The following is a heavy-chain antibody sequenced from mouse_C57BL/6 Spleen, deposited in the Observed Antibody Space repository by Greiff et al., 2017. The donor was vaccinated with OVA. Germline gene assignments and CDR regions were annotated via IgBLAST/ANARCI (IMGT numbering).Heavy chain of an antibody. V-gene: IGHV1-61*01. CDR1: GYTFTSYW. CDR2: IYPSDSET. CDR3: ARRNIYYYGSSPFAY. Sequence: QVQLKEPGAELVRPGSSVKLSCKASGYTFTSYWMDWVKQRPGQGLEWIGNIYPSDSETHYNQKFKDKATLTVDKSSSTAYMQLSSLTSEDSAVYYCARRNIYYYGSSPFAYWGQGTLVTVSA. J-gene: IGHJ3*01. D-gene: IGHD1-1*01.